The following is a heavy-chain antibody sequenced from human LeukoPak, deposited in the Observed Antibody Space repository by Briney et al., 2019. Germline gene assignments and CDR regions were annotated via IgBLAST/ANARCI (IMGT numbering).Heavy chain of an antibody. V-gene: IGHV3-7*01. CDR3: ATDGTAAGLYFDL. CDR1: GFTFSDYW. CDR2: INQNGGEN. Sequence: GGSLRLSCAVSGFTFSDYWMNWVRQAPGKGLEWVASINQNGGENSYVDSVKGRFTISRDNPKNSLYLQMSSLRAEDTAVYYCATDGTAAGLYFDLWGQGSLVTVSS. J-gene: IGHJ4*01. D-gene: IGHD6-13*01.